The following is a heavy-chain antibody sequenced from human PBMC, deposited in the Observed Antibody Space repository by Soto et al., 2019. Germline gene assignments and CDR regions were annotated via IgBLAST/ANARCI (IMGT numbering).Heavy chain of an antibody. CDR1: GGSISSDGDYYR. Sequence: QMQLQESGPGLVSPSQTLSLTCTVSGGSISSDGDYYRWSWIRQHPGKGLEWIGYIYDSGSPYYHPSLESRGTVSVDTSKNQFSLKLSSLTAADTAVYYCARVRENYFDSWGQGILVTVSS. CDR3: ARVRENYFDS. CDR2: IYDSGSP. V-gene: IGHV4-31*03. J-gene: IGHJ4*02.